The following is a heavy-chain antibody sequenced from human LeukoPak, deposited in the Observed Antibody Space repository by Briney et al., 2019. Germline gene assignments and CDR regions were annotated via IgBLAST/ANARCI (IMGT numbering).Heavy chain of an antibody. CDR3: AKDGAMIPGAYAEYFQH. D-gene: IGHD4-17*01. J-gene: IGHJ1*01. V-gene: IGHV3-23*01. CDR2: ISGNGGST. CDR1: GFTFSSYA. Sequence: PGGSLRLSCAASGFTFSSYAMSWVRQAPGKGLEWVSAISGNGGSTYYADSVKARFTISRDNSKNTLYLQMNSLRAEDTAVYYCAKDGAMIPGAYAEYFQHWGQGTLVTVSS.